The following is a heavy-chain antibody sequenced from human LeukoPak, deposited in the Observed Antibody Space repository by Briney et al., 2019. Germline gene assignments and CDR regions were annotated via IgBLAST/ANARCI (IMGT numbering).Heavy chain of an antibody. CDR1: GFTFSSYG. CDR3: ARGGGRNTTMVWAFDY. CDR2: IRYDGSNK. J-gene: IGHJ4*02. V-gene: IGHV3-30*02. D-gene: IGHD5-18*01. Sequence: GGSLRLSCAASGFTFSSYGMHWVRQAPGKGLEWVAFIRYDGSNKYYADSVKGRFTISRDNSKNTLFLQMGSLRAEDMAVYYCARGGGRNTTMVWAFDYWGQGTLVTVSS.